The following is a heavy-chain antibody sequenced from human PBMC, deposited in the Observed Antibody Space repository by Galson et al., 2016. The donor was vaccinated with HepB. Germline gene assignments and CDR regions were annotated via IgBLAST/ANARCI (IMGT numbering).Heavy chain of an antibody. V-gene: IGHV3-11*04. D-gene: IGHD2-21*01. J-gene: IGHJ4*02. CDR3: AKDGRWVSGPLGC. Sequence: SLRLSCAASGFNFGDYYMSWIRQAPGKGLEWLTYISSSGSTIHYADSVKGRFTISRDNAKNSLYLQMSSLRAEDTAVYYCAKDGRWVSGPLGCWSQGTLVTVSS. CDR2: ISSSGSTI. CDR1: GFNFGDYY.